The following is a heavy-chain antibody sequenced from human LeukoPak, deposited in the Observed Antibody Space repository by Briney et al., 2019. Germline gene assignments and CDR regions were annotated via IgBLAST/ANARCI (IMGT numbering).Heavy chain of an antibody. D-gene: IGHD3-3*01. CDR3: ARRGITIFGVVPSYGMDA. Sequence: GASVNVSCKASGYTFTSYDINWVRHATGQGLEWMGWMNPNSGITGYAQKFQGRVTMTRNTSISTAYMELSSLRSEDTAVYYCARRGITIFGVVPSYGMDAWGQGTTVTVSS. CDR2: MNPNSGIT. V-gene: IGHV1-8*01. J-gene: IGHJ6*02. CDR1: GYTFTSYD.